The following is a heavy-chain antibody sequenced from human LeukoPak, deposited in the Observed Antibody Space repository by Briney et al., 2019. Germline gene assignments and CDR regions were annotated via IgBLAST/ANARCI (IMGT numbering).Heavy chain of an antibody. CDR3: ARVDYSSSGDAFDI. Sequence: SQTLSLTCAISGDSVSSNSAAWNWMRQSPTRGPEWLGRTYYRSKWYNDYAVSVKSRITINPDTSKNQFSLQLNSVTPEDTAVYYCARVDYSSSGDAFDIWGQGTMVTVSS. J-gene: IGHJ3*02. CDR2: TYYRSKWYN. D-gene: IGHD6-6*01. CDR1: GDSVSSNSAA. V-gene: IGHV6-1*01.